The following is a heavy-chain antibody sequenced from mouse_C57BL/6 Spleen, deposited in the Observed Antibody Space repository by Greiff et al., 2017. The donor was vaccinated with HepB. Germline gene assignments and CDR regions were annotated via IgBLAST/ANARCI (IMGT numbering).Heavy chain of an antibody. CDR3: ARVADSSGYYFDY. Sequence: EVQLVESGPGLVKPSQSLSLTCSVTGYSITSGYYWNWIRQFPGNKLEWMGYISYDGSNNYNPSLKNRISITRDTSKNQFFLKLNSVTTEDTATYYCARVADSSGYYFDYWGQGTTLTVSS. D-gene: IGHD3-2*02. J-gene: IGHJ2*01. V-gene: IGHV3-6*01. CDR1: GYSITSGYY. CDR2: ISYDGSN.